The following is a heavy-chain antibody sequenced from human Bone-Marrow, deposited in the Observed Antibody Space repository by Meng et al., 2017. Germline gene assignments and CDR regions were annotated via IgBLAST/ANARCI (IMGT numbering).Heavy chain of an antibody. D-gene: IGHD4-11*01. Sequence: QVQPQQWGGGLLKPSGTLSLTCVVSGGSSSDYYWSWIRQPPGKGLEWIGEINHSGSTNYNPSLERRATISVDTSQNNLSLKLSSVTAADSAVYYCARGPTTMAHDFDYWGQGTLVTVSS. V-gene: IGHV4-34*01. CDR3: ARGPTTMAHDFDY. J-gene: IGHJ4*02. CDR2: INHSGST. CDR1: GGSSSDYY.